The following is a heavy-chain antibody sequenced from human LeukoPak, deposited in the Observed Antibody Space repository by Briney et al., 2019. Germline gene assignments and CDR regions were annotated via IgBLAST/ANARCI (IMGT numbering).Heavy chain of an antibody. CDR3: ARHVGYCSSTSCYRWDYYYYMDV. Sequence: WVRQAPGKGLEWIGSIYYSGSTYYNPSLKSRVAISVDTSKNQFSLKLSSVTAADTAVYYCARHVGYCSSTSCYRWDYYYYMDVWGKGTTVTVSS. V-gene: IGHV4-39*01. D-gene: IGHD2-2*01. J-gene: IGHJ6*03. CDR2: IYYSGST.